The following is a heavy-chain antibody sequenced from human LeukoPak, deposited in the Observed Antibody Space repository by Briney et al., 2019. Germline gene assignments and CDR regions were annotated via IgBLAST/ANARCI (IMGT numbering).Heavy chain of an antibody. D-gene: IGHD2-21*01. CDR2: IYHSGNI. CDR3: ARVFTDAFDI. CDR1: GGSISSGGYS. V-gene: IGHV4-30-2*01. Sequence: SETLSLTCAVAGGSISSGGYSCSWIRQPPGKGLEWIGFIYHSGNIYYNPSLRGRVTISEDRSKNQFSLNLSSVTAADTAVYYCARVFTDAFDIWGQGTMVTVSS. J-gene: IGHJ3*02.